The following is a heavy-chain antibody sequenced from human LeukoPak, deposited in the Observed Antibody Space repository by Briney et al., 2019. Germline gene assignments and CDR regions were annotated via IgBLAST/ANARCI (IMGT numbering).Heavy chain of an antibody. CDR3: ARDLGQYYDTSDNWFDP. CDR2: ISSSSSYI. Sequence: GGSLRLSCAASGFTFSSYSMNWVRQAPGKGLEWVSSISSSSSYIYYADSVKGRFAISRDNAKNSLNLQMNSLRAEDTAVYYCARDLGQYYDTSDNWFDPWGQGTLVTVSS. D-gene: IGHD3-22*01. CDR1: GFTFSSYS. V-gene: IGHV3-21*01. J-gene: IGHJ5*02.